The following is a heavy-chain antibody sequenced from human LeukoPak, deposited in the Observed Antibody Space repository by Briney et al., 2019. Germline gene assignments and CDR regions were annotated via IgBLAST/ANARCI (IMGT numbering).Heavy chain of an antibody. CDR1: GGSISGYY. D-gene: IGHD4-11*01. V-gene: IGHV4-59*01. CDR2: IYYSGST. J-gene: IGHJ4*02. Sequence: SETLSLTCTVSGGSISGYYWSWIRQPPGKGLEWIGYIYYSGSTNCNPSLKSRVTISVDTSKNQFSLKLSSVTAADTAVYYCARGFYSPHYWGQGTLVSVSS. CDR3: ARGFYSPHY.